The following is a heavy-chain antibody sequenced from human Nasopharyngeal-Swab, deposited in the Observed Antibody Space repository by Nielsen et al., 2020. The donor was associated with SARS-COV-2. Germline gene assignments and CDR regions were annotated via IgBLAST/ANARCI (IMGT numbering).Heavy chain of an antibody. CDR3: ARVGYSSGNRAFDI. V-gene: IGHV1-18*01. D-gene: IGHD6-19*01. CDR2: ISAYNGNT. J-gene: IGHJ3*02. CDR1: GGTFSSYA. Sequence: ASVKVSCKASGGTFSSYAISWVRQAPGQGLEGMGWISAYNGNTNYAQKLQGRVTMTTDTSTSTAYMELRSLRSDDTAVYYCARVGYSSGNRAFDIWGQGTMVTVSS.